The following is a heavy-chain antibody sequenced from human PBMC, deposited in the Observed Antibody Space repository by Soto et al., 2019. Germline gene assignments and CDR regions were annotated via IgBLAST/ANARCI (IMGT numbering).Heavy chain of an antibody. V-gene: IGHV3-30-3*01. Sequence: GSLRLSCAASGFTFSSYAMHWVRQAPGKGLEWVAVISYDGSNKYYADSVKGRFTISRDNAKNSLYLQMNSLRAEDTAVYYCARDWQQLARGWFDPWGQGTLVTVSS. D-gene: IGHD6-13*01. CDR1: GFTFSSYA. CDR3: ARDWQQLARGWFDP. J-gene: IGHJ5*02. CDR2: ISYDGSNK.